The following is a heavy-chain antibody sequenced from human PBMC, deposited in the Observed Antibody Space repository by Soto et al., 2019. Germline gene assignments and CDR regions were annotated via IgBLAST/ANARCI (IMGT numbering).Heavy chain of an antibody. CDR2: MNPDSGNT. CDR3: ARGRFRRTWFDP. CDR1: GYTFTNYD. Sequence: QVQLVQSGAEVKKPGASVKVSCKASGYTFTNYDIHWVRQATGQGLEWMGWMNPDSGNTGQSKQFQGRVTMTRDNSISTAYMELSSLRSEATAVYYCARGRFRRTWFDPWGQGTLVTVSS. V-gene: IGHV1-8*01. J-gene: IGHJ5*02. D-gene: IGHD3-16*01.